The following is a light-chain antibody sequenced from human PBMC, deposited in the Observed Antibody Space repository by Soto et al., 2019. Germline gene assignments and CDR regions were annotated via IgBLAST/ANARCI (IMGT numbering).Light chain of an antibody. CDR3: CSYTRSGTLI. Sequence: QSALTQPASVSGSPGQSITISCVGTSGDIGDYNYVSWYQQHPGKVHKVIIYDVSNRPSGVSYRFSGTKSGNTASLTVSGLRAEDEADYYCCSYTRSGTLIFGTGTKVTV. CDR2: DVS. CDR1: SGDIGDYNY. J-gene: IGLJ1*01. V-gene: IGLV2-14*01.